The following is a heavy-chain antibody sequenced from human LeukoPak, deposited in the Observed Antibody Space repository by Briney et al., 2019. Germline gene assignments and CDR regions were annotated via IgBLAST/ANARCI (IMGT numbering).Heavy chain of an antibody. D-gene: IGHD1-1*01. V-gene: IGHV4-38-2*02. CDR1: GYSISSGYY. Sequence: SETLSLTCTVSGYSISSGYYWGWIRQPPGKGLEWIGSIYHSGSTYYNPSLKSRVTISVDTSKNQFSLKLRSVTAADTAVYYCARAVQLERPPPLIDYYYMDVWGKGTTVTVSS. CDR2: IYHSGST. J-gene: IGHJ6*03. CDR3: ARAVQLERPPPLIDYYYMDV.